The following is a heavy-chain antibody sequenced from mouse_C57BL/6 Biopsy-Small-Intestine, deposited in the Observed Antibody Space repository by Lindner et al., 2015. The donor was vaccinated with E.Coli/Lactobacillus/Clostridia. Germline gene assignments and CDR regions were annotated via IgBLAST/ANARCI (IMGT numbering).Heavy chain of an antibody. Sequence: EVQLQESGAELVKPGASVKSSCTASGFNIKDHYIHWVKQRTDQGLEWIGRIDPEDGETTYAPKFQGEATITVDTYSNSAYLQLSSLTSEDTAVYYCSRNEIYAAWFAYWGQGTLVTVSA. V-gene: IGHV14-2*01. CDR1: GFNIKDHY. CDR3: SRNEIYAAWFAY. J-gene: IGHJ3*01. D-gene: IGHD2-12*01. CDR2: IDPEDGET.